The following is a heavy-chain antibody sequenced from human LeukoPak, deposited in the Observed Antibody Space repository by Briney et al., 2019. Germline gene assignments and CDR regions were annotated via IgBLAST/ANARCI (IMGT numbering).Heavy chain of an antibody. Sequence: PSETLSLTCAVYGGSFSGYYWSWIRQPPGKGLEWIGEINHSGSTNYNPSLKSRVTISVDTSKNQFSLKLSSVTAADTAVYYCARGREIFVVVPAARPFDPWGQGTLVTVSS. CDR3: ARGREIFVVVPAARPFDP. CDR2: INHSGST. D-gene: IGHD2-2*02. CDR1: GGSFSGYY. V-gene: IGHV4-34*01. J-gene: IGHJ5*02.